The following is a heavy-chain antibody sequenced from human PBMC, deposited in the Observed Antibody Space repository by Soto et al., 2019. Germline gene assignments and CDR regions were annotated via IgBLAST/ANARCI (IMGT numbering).Heavy chain of an antibody. J-gene: IGHJ6*02. V-gene: IGHV3-23*01. CDR3: ARIPYYDFWSGKGAYYYYYGMDV. CDR1: GFTFSSYA. Sequence: GGSLRLSCAASGFTFSSYAMSWVRQAPGKGLEWVSAISGSGGSTYYADSVKGRFTISRDNSKNTLYLQMNSLRAEDTAVYYCARIPYYDFWSGKGAYYYYYGMDVWAKGPRSPSP. CDR2: ISGSGGST. D-gene: IGHD3-3*01.